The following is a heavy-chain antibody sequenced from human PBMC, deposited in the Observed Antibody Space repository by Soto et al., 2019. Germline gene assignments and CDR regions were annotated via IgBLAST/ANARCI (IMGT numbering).Heavy chain of an antibody. J-gene: IGHJ5*02. D-gene: IGHD1-1*01. CDR1: GFTFINYA. V-gene: IGHV3-30*04. Sequence: PGWSLRLSCASSGFTFINYAMHWVRQAPGKGLEWVSVISYHGRNKFYADSVKGRFTISRDNSKNTLFLQLNNLRTDDTAVYYCARDLGWNDALNYFDPWGQGTLVTVSS. CDR3: ARDLGWNDALNYFDP. CDR2: ISYHGRNK.